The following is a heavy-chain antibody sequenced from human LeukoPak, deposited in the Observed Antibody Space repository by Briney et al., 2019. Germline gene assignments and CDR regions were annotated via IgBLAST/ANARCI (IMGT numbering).Heavy chain of an antibody. CDR1: GFAFSTYW. Sequence: GGSLRLSCAASGFAFSTYWMDWVRQAPGKGLEWVGNINQAGSVKHYVDSVRGRFTISRDNARNSVYLQMSALRVEDTVVYYCTRDFVFWGQGSLVTASS. CDR3: TRDFVF. CDR2: INQAGSVK. D-gene: IGHD3-3*01. J-gene: IGHJ4*02. V-gene: IGHV3-7*01.